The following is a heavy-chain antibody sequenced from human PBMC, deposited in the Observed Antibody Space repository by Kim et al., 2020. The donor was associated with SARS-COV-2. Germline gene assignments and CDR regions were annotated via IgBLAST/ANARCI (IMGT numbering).Heavy chain of an antibody. D-gene: IGHD3-22*01. V-gene: IGHV1-69*13. CDR3: ARDRDGSGYYFDS. Sequence: SVKVSCKASGGPSGNFAVNWVRQVPGQGLEWIGGIIPIFGTPTYGQKFQGRVTITADEATSTTHMELSSLISEDTAVYYCARDRDGSGYYFDSWGQGSRVTVSS. CDR1: GGPSGNFA. CDR2: IIPIFGTP. J-gene: IGHJ4*02.